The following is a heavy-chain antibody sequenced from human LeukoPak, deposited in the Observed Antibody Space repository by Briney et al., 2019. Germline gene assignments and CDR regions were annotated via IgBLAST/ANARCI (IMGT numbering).Heavy chain of an antibody. CDR3: MCWGTDNH. V-gene: IGHV3-7*01. Sequence: TGGSLRLSCAASGFTFRNYALSWVRQAPGKGLEWVANINPGGNEIRSVDSVKGRSIISRDNAKNSLDLQMSSLRVEDTAVYYCMCWGTDNHWGQGILVTVSS. CDR1: GFTFRNYA. J-gene: IGHJ4*02. CDR2: INPGGNEI. D-gene: IGHD7-27*01.